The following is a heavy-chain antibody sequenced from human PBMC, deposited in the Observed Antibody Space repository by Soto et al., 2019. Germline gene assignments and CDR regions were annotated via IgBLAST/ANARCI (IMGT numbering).Heavy chain of an antibody. D-gene: IGHD2-8*01. CDR2: IRSSGEST. J-gene: IGHJ6*02. Sequence: QLLESGGGLVQTGGSLRLSCTASGFTFSNYAMSWVRQAPGKGLEWVSGIRSSGESTYYADSVKGRLTISRDNSRNMLYLQINSLRAEDTAVYYCAKGGRRVLIPMDVWGQGTTVTVSS. CDR1: GFTFSNYA. CDR3: AKGGRRVLIPMDV. V-gene: IGHV3-23*01.